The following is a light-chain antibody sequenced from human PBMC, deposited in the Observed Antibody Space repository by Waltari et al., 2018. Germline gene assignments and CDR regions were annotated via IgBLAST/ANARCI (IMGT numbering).Light chain of an antibody. V-gene: IGKV3-15*01. J-gene: IGKJ3*01. CDR1: QRVGSD. CDR2: SAS. Sequence: DIMMTQYPATLSVSPGVRVTLSCRASQRVGSDLAWYQHKPGQSPRLLIYSASTRATGVPARFSGSGSGTEFTLTISGLQSEDFAVYYCQQYNNRPPAPITFGPGTRVDI. CDR3: QQYNNRPPAPIT.